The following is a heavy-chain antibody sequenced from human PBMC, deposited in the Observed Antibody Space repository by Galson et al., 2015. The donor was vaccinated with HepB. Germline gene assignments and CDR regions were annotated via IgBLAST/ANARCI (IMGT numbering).Heavy chain of an antibody. CDR2: ISGSGGST. J-gene: IGHJ4*02. CDR1: GFTFSSYA. D-gene: IGHD6-19*01. CDR3: AKDQFIAVAGTGLFDY. Sequence: SLRLSCAASGFTFSSYAMSWVRQAPGKGLEWVSAISGSGGSTYYADSVKGRFTISRDNSKNTLYLQMNSLRAEDTAVYYCAKDQFIAVAGTGLFDYWGQGTLVTVSS. V-gene: IGHV3-23*01.